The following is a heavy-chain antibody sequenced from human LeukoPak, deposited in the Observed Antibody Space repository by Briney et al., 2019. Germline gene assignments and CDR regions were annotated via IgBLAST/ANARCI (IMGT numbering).Heavy chain of an antibody. Sequence: GGSLRLSCAASGFDVSSHHMVWVRQAPGKGLEWVSVTYTRGNSYYTDSVMGRFIISRDTSKNTMDLQMNSLRPEDSALYFCARGGRGSAAVVAPRSFDIWGQGTMVAVSS. D-gene: IGHD3-22*01. CDR3: ARGGRGSAAVVAPRSFDI. CDR1: GFDVSSHH. V-gene: IGHV3-53*01. CDR2: TYTRGNS. J-gene: IGHJ3*02.